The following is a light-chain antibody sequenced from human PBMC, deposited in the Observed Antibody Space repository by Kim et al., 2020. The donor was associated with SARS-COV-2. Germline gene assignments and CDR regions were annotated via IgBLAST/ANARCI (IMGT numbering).Light chain of an antibody. CDR1: NSNIGSST. CDR3: ASWDDSLNGQV. CDR2: GTN. V-gene: IGLV1-44*01. J-gene: IGLJ1*01. Sequence: GQRVTLSCSASNSNIGSSTVNWYQQLPGTAPKLLIYGTNQRPMGVPDRFSGSKSGTSASLAISGLRSEDESDYYCASWDDSLNGQVFGTGTKVTVL.